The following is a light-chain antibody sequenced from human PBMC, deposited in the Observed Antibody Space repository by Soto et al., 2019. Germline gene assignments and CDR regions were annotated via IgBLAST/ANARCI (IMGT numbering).Light chain of an antibody. Sequence: QSVLTQPPSVSAAPGQKVTISCSGSSSNIGNNYVSWYQQLPGTPPKLLIYENNKRPSGIPDRFSGSKSGTSATLGITGLQTGDEADYYCGTWDSSLSAVVFGGGTKVTVL. CDR1: SSNIGNNY. CDR2: ENN. V-gene: IGLV1-51*02. CDR3: GTWDSSLSAVV. J-gene: IGLJ2*01.